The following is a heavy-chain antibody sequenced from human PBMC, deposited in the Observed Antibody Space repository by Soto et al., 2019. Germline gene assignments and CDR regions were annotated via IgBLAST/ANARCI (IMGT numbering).Heavy chain of an antibody. D-gene: IGHD5-18*01. CDR1: GGSLSNYY. Sequence: QVQLQESGPGLVKPSENLSLTCTVSGGSLSNYYWSWIRQPPGKGLEWVGYMFNGGGANYNPSLKCRVAISVDMSQNQFSLKLPSVTAAHTAVYYCARHGAIYSNSWYDCDYWGQGTLVTVSS. J-gene: IGHJ4*02. CDR3: ARHGAIYSNSWYDCDY. CDR2: MFNGGGA. V-gene: IGHV4-59*08.